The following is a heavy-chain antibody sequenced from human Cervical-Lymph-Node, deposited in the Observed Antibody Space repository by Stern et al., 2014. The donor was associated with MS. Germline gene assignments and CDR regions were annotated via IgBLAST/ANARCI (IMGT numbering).Heavy chain of an antibody. Sequence: VQLEESGAEVKKPGSSVKVSCKASGGTFSSYAISWVRQAPGQGLEWMGGIIPIFGTANYAQKFQGRVTITADESSSTAYMELSSLRSEDTAVYYGAREIRGSGSYEYYYGMDVWGQGTTVTVSS. CDR3: AREIRGSGSYEYYYGMDV. D-gene: IGHD1-26*01. V-gene: IGHV1-69*01. CDR2: IIPIFGTA. CDR1: GGTFSSYA. J-gene: IGHJ6*02.